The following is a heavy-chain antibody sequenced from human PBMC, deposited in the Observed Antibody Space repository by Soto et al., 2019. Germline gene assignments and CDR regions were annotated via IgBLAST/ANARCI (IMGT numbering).Heavy chain of an antibody. CDR1: GYAFTSYD. J-gene: IGHJ6*02. D-gene: IGHD3-22*01. Sequence: ASVKVSCKXSGYAFTSYDINWVRQATGQGLEWMGWMNPNSGNTGYAQKFQGRVTMTRNTSISTAYMELSSLRSEDTAVYYCARKTVVVITEDYYYYYGMDVWGQGTTVTVSS. V-gene: IGHV1-8*01. CDR3: ARKTVVVITEDYYYYYGMDV. CDR2: MNPNSGNT.